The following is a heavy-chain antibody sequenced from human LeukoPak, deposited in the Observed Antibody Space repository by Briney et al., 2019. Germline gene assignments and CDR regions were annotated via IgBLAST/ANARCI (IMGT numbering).Heavy chain of an antibody. D-gene: IGHD3-10*01. Sequence: GGSLRLSCAASGFTFNTYWMHWVRQAPGKGLVWVSHINPDGSQTNYADSVTGRFTISRDNAKNMLYLQMNSLRAEGTAVYYCARDPVRRDSYWGQGTLVTVSS. J-gene: IGHJ4*02. CDR2: INPDGSQT. CDR1: GFTFNTYW. V-gene: IGHV3-74*01. CDR3: ARDPVRRDSY.